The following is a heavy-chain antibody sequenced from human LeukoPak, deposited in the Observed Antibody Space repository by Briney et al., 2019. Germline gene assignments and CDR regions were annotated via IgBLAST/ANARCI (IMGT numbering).Heavy chain of an antibody. CDR1: GGSISSGGYY. Sequence: ETLSLTCTVSGGSISSGGYYWSWVRQAPGKGLEWVSVIYSGGSTYYADSVKGRFTISRDNSKNTLYLQMNSLRAEDTAVYYCARDGYYDSSGYYHWGQGTLVTVSS. V-gene: IGHV3-53*01. CDR3: ARDGYYDSSGYYH. D-gene: IGHD3-22*01. CDR2: IYSGGST. J-gene: IGHJ5*02.